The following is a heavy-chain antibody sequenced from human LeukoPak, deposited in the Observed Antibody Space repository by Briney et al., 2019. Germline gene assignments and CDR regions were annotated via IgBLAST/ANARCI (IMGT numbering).Heavy chain of an antibody. J-gene: IGHJ4*02. V-gene: IGHV4-39*07. Sequence: SETLSLTCTVSGGSISSSSYYWGWIRQPPGKGLEWIGSIYYSGSTYYNPSLKSRVTISVDTSKNQFSLKLSSVTAADTAVFYCARDFVANNPYCYDSSGYYSPGYFDYWGQGTLVTVSS. CDR2: IYYSGST. CDR3: ARDFVANNPYCYDSSGYYSPGYFDY. CDR1: GGSISSSSYY. D-gene: IGHD3-22*01.